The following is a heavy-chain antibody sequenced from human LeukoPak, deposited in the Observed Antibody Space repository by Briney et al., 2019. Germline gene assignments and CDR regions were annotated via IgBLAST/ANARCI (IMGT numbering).Heavy chain of an antibody. CDR1: GYTFNGYY. V-gene: IGHV1-2*02. J-gene: IGHJ4*02. Sequence: GASVKVSCKASGYTFNGYYIHRVRQAPGQGLEWMGWINPNNGGTNYAQKFQGRVTMTRDTSISTAYMELNRLTSDDTAVYYCARDKYTGYETFDYWGQGTPVTVSS. CDR2: INPNNGGT. D-gene: IGHD5-12*01. CDR3: ARDKYTGYETFDY.